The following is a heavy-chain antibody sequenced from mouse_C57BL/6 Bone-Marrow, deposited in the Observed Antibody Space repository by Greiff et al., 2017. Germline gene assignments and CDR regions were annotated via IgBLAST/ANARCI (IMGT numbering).Heavy chain of an antibody. Sequence: EVKLVESGGGLVQPGGSMKLSCVASGFTFSNYWMNWVRQSPEKGLEWVAQIRLKYDNYETNYEESVKGRFTISRDYSKSSFYLQMNNLRAEDSGIYYCTYCYGSSFSFDYWGQGTTLTVSS. CDR3: TYCYGSSFSFDY. CDR1: GFTFSNYW. D-gene: IGHD1-1*01. J-gene: IGHJ2*01. CDR2: IRLKYDNYET. V-gene: IGHV6-3*01.